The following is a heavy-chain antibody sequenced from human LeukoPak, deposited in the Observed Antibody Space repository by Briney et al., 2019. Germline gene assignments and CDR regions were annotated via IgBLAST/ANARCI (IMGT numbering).Heavy chain of an antibody. CDR2: INHSGST. CDR1: GGSFSGYY. J-gene: IGHJ6*02. V-gene: IGHV4-34*01. D-gene: IGHD5-24*01. Sequence: PSETLSLTCAVYGGSFSGYYWSWIRQPPGKGLEWIGEINHSGSTNYNPSLKSRVTISVDTSKNQFSLKLSSVTAADTAVYYCARSRRVFYYGMDVWGQGTTVTVSS. CDR3: ARSRRVFYYGMDV.